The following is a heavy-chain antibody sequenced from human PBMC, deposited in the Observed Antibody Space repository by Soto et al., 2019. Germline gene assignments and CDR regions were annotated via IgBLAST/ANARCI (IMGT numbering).Heavy chain of an antibody. CDR3: AKGRGLPSEFDY. CDR2: FSNTGGGT. V-gene: IGHV3-23*01. J-gene: IGHJ4*02. Sequence: LRLSCAASGFTFSDYAMSWVRQAPGKGLEWVSVFSNTGGGTYYADSVKGRFTISRDNSKNMLYLQMTSLRAEDTAVYYCAKGRGLPSEFDYWGQGTMVTVS. CDR1: GFTFSDYA.